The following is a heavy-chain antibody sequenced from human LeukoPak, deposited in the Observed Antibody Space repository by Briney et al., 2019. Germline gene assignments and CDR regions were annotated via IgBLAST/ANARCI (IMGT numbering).Heavy chain of an antibody. V-gene: IGHV3-7*03. Sequence: GGSLRLSCAASGFTFSNYWMSWVRQAPGRGLEWVANIKQDGSEKSKNSLYLQMNSLRAEDTAVYYCAWDKVRDLFDYWGQGTPVTVSS. CDR3: AWDKVRDLFDY. D-gene: IGHD3-10*01. CDR2: IKQDGSEK. CDR1: GFTFSNYW. J-gene: IGHJ4*02.